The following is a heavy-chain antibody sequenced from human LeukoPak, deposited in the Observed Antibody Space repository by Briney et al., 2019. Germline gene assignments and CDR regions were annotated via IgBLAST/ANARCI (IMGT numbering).Heavy chain of an antibody. V-gene: IGHV3-30*04. D-gene: IGHD3-10*01. CDR3: ARDFISGPKEYYYYYYMDV. CDR1: GFTFSSYA. J-gene: IGHJ6*03. CDR2: MSYDGSNK. Sequence: GGSLRLSCAASGFTFSSYAMHWVRQAPGKGLEWVAVMSYDGSNKYYADSVKGRFTISRDNSKNTLYLQMNSLRAEDTAVYYCARDFISGPKEYYYYYYMDVWGKGTTVTVSS.